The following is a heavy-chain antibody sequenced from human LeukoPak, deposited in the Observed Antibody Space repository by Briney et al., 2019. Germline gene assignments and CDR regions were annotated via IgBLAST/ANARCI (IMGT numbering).Heavy chain of an antibody. CDR3: ARGRASAGGYGGYDWGVWFDP. V-gene: IGHV1-2*02. J-gene: IGHJ5*02. CDR2: INPHSGGT. CDR1: GYTFTDYY. D-gene: IGHD5-12*01. Sequence: GASVKVSCKASGYTFTDYYMHWVRQAPGQGLEWMGWINPHSGGTNYAQKFQGRVTMTRDTSNTTAYMDLSRLRSDDTAVYYCARGRASAGGYGGYDWGVWFDPWGQGTLVTVSS.